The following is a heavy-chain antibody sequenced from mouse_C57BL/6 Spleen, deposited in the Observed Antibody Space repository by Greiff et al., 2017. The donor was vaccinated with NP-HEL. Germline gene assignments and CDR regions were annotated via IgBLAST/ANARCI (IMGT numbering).Heavy chain of an antibody. CDR1: GYAFSSSW. Sequence: VKLMESGPELVKPGASVKISCKASGYAFSSSWMNWVKQRPGKGLEWIGRIYPGDGDTNYNGKFKGKATLTADKSSSTAYMQLSSLTSEDSAVYFCARAAYNYAMDYWGQGTSVTVSS. V-gene: IGHV1-82*01. CDR2: IYPGDGDT. J-gene: IGHJ4*01. D-gene: IGHD2-10*01. CDR3: ARAAYNYAMDY.